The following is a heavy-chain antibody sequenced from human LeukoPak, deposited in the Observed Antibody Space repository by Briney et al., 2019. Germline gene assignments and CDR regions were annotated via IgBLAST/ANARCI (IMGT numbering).Heavy chain of an antibody. V-gene: IGHV3-30*18. D-gene: IGHD1-7*01. CDR2: ISYDGSNK. CDR3: AKDISGYNWNYGAFDY. J-gene: IGHJ4*02. Sequence: GRSLRLSCAASGFTFSSYGIHWVRQAPGKGLEWVAVISYDGSNKYYADSVKGRFTVSRDNSKNTLYLQMNSLRAEDTAVYYCAKDISGYNWNYGAFDYWGQGTLVTVSS. CDR1: GFTFSSYG.